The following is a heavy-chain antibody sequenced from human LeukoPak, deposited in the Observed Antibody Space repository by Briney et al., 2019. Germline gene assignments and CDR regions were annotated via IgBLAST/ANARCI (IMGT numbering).Heavy chain of an antibody. CDR2: IIPIFGTA. J-gene: IGHJ5*02. CDR1: GGTFSSYA. D-gene: IGHD3-22*01. V-gene: IGHV1-69*13. CDR3: ASLYYYDSSGHPPA. Sequence: GASVKVSCKASGGTFSSYAISWVRQAPGQGLEWMGGIIPIFGTANYAQKFQGRVTITADESTSTAYMELSSLRSEDTAVYYCASLYYYDSSGHPPAWGQGTLVTVSS.